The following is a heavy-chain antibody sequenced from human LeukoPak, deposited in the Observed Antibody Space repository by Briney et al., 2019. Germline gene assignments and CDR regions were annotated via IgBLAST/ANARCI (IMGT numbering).Heavy chain of an antibody. D-gene: IGHD6-19*01. V-gene: IGHV2-70*20. CDR1: GFSLSTSGMC. CDR2: IDWDDDK. Sequence: SGPALLKPTPTLTLTCTFSGFSLSTSGMCVSWVRQPPGKALEWLALIDWDDDKYYSTSLKTRLTISKDTSKNQLVLTMTNMDPVDTATYYCARIRLHSSGWYYFDYWGQGTLVTVSS. CDR3: ARIRLHSSGWYYFDY. J-gene: IGHJ4*02.